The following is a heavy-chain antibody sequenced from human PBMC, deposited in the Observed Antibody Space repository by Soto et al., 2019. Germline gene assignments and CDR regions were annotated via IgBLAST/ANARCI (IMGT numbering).Heavy chain of an antibody. V-gene: IGHV3-23*01. D-gene: IGHD5-12*01. J-gene: IGHJ4*02. CDR3: ARHSGTTQAGRNFDS. CDR1: GFTLNSHA. Sequence: GGSLRLSCAASGFTLNSHAMSWVRRAPGKGLEWVSAVDASGSYTYYADSVKGRFTISRDNSKNMLFLQMNSLGAEDTALYYCARHSGTTQAGRNFDSWGQGILVTVSS. CDR2: VDASGSYT.